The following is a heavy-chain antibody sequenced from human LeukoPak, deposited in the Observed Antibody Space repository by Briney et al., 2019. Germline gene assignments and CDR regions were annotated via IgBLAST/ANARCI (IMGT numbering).Heavy chain of an antibody. J-gene: IGHJ5*02. CDR3: ARLKYKQPFDP. V-gene: IGHV3-23*01. Sequence: GGSLRLSCAASGFTLSSYAMSWVRQAPGKGLQWVSGISSSGGSTYYVDSVKGRFTISTDNSKNTLYLQMNSLRAEDTAVYYCARLKYKQPFDPWGQGTLVTVSS. CDR2: ISSSGGST. CDR1: GFTLSSYA. D-gene: IGHD6-13*01.